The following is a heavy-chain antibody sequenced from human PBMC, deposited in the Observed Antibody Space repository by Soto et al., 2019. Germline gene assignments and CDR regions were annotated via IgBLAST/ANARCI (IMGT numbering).Heavy chain of an antibody. Sequence: PGESLKISCKGSGYSFTSYSIGWVRQMPGKGLEWMGIIYPGDSDTRYSPSFQGQVTISADKSISTAYLQWSSLKASDTAMYYCARGPEYGLGSTNDAFDIWGQGTMVTVSS. CDR1: GYSFTSYS. V-gene: IGHV5-51*01. D-gene: IGHD3-10*01. CDR3: ARGPEYGLGSTNDAFDI. J-gene: IGHJ3*02. CDR2: IYPGDSDT.